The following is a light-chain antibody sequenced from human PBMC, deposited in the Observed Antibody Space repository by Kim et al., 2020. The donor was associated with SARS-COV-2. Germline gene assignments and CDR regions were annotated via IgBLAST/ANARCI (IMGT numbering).Light chain of an antibody. Sequence: GQSVTISCTGTSSDVGGYKYVSWYQQYPGKAPKLLIYEVSTRPSGVPDRFSGSRSGNTASLTVSGLQAEDEADYYCSSYAGSNSVIFGGGTQLTVL. J-gene: IGLJ2*01. CDR3: SSYAGSNSVI. CDR2: EVS. CDR1: SSDVGGYKY. V-gene: IGLV2-8*01.